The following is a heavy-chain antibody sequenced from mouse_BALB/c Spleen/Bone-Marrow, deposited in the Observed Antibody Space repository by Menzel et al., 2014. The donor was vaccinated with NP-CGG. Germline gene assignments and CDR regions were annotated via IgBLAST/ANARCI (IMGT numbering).Heavy chain of an antibody. D-gene: IGHD2-4*01. V-gene: IGHV1-54*01. CDR2: INPGSGGT. CDR3: ARREDYDLDY. Sequence: QVQLQQPGAELVRPGTSVKVSCKASGYAFXNYLIEWVKQRPGQGLEWIGVINPGSGGTNYNEKFKGKATLTADKSSSTAYMQLSSLTSDDSAVYFCARREDYDLDYWGQGTTLTVSS. CDR1: GYAFXNYL. J-gene: IGHJ2*01.